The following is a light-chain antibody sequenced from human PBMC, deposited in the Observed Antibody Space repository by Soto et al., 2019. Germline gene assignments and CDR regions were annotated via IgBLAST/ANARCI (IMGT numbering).Light chain of an antibody. Sequence: EIVMTQSPATLSVSPGERATLSCRASQSVSSNLAWYQQKPGQAPRLLIYGASTRATGIPARFSGSGSGSEFTLTISSLQSEDFAVHYCQQYNNWRPQTFGQGTKVEIK. J-gene: IGKJ1*01. CDR1: QSVSSN. V-gene: IGKV3-15*01. CDR2: GAS. CDR3: QQYNNWRPQT.